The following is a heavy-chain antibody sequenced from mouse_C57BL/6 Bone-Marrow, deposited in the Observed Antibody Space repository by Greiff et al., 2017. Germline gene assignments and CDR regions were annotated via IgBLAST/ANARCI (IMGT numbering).Heavy chain of an antibody. CDR1: GYSITSGYY. V-gene: IGHV3-6*01. D-gene: IGHD2-2*01. Sequence: EVQLQESGPGLVKPSQSLSLTCSVTGYSITSGYYWNWIRQFPGNKLEWMGYISYDGSNNYNPSLKNRISITRDTSKNQFFLKLNSVTTEDTATYYCARDGYPRMDYWGQGTSVTVSS. CDR2: ISYDGSN. J-gene: IGHJ4*01. CDR3: ARDGYPRMDY.